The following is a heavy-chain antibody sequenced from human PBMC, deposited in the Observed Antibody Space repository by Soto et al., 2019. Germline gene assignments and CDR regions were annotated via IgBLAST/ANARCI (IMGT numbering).Heavy chain of an antibody. V-gene: IGHV1-69*13. Sequence: ASVKVSCKASGCTFSSYAISWVRQAPGQGLEWMGGIIPIFGKANYAQKFQGRVTITADESTSTAYMELSSLRSEDTAGYACARLFRGRSSSFAFDIWGQGTMVTVSS. CDR1: GCTFSSYA. J-gene: IGHJ3*02. CDR2: IIPIFGKA. CDR3: ARLFRGRSSSFAFDI. D-gene: IGHD6-6*01.